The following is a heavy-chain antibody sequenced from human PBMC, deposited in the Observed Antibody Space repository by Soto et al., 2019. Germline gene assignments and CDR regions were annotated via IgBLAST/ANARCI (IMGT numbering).Heavy chain of an antibody. Sequence: QLQLQESGPGLVKPSETLSLTCTVSGGSISSSSYYWGWIRQPPGKGLEWIGSIYYSGSTYYNPYRKGRVTISVDTSKNQFALKLSAVTAADTAVYYCATTPTVVTPADYLGQGTLVTVSS. D-gene: IGHD4-17*01. J-gene: IGHJ4*02. CDR2: IYYSGST. CDR3: ATTPTVVTPADY. CDR1: GGSISSSSYY. V-gene: IGHV4-39*01.